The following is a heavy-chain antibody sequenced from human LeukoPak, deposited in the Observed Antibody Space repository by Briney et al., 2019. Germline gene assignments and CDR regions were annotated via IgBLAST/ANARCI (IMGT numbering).Heavy chain of an antibody. J-gene: IGHJ4*02. CDR3: AKGAVVGPYYFDY. V-gene: IGHV3-23*01. D-gene: IGHD6-19*01. Sequence: GGSPRLSCAASGFTFSSYAMSWVRQAPGKGLEWVSGISGSGGSTYYADSVKGRFTISRDNSKNTLYLQMNSLRAEDTAVYYCAKGAVVGPYYFDYWGQGTLVTVSS. CDR2: ISGSGGST. CDR1: GFTFSSYA.